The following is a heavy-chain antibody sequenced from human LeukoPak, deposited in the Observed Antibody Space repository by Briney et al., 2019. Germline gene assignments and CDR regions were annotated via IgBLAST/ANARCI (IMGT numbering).Heavy chain of an antibody. V-gene: IGHV1-2*02. Sequence: SVKVSCKASGYTFTDYYIHWVRQAPGQGLEWMGWIDPNSGGTNYAQKFQDRVTMTGDPSISTAYMELSGLRSDDTAVYYCARAPAYSSSAILDFFHYWGQGTLVTVSS. CDR3: ARAPAYSSSAILDFFHY. CDR1: GYTFTDYY. J-gene: IGHJ4*02. D-gene: IGHD6-6*01. CDR2: IDPNSGGT.